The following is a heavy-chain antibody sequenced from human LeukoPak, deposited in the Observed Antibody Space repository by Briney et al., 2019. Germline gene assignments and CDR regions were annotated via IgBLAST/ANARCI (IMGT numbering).Heavy chain of an antibody. V-gene: IGHV3-33*05. CDR3: ATTITMIVVRDY. Sequence: GGSLRLSCATSGFTFSSYGMHWVRQVPGRGLEWVAVISYDARSTYHVDSVKGRFTISRDNSKNTLYLQMNSLRAEDTAVYYCATTITMIVVRDYWGQGTLVTVSS. CDR1: GFTFSSYG. D-gene: IGHD3-22*01. J-gene: IGHJ4*02. CDR2: ISYDARST.